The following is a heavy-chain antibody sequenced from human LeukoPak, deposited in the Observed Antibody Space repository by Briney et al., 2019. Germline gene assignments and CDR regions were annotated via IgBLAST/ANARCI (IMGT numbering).Heavy chain of an antibody. CDR1: GFTLSSYA. D-gene: IGHD3-22*01. CDR2: NSVSGGST. J-gene: IGHJ4*02. Sequence: GGSLSLSCAASGFTLSSYAMSWVRQAPGKGLEWVSANSVSGGSTYYADPAKGRFTISRKNSKNTLYLQMNSLRAEDTAVYYCAEDAPMYYYDSSGYADGGDYWGQGTLVTVSS. V-gene: IGHV3-23*01. CDR3: AEDAPMYYYDSSGYADGGDY.